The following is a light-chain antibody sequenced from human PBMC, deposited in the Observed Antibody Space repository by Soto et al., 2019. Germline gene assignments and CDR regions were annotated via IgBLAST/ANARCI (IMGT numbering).Light chain of an antibody. CDR2: EVT. J-gene: IGLJ1*01. V-gene: IGLV2-14*01. Sequence: QSVLTQPASVSGSPGQSITISCTGTRRAVGGYNYVSWYQQYPGKSPKLLIYEVTHRPSGVSNRFSGSKSGNTASLTISGLQAEDEADYYCSSYTISNTLPFVFGTGTKVTVL. CDR1: RRAVGGYNY. CDR3: SSYTISNTLPFV.